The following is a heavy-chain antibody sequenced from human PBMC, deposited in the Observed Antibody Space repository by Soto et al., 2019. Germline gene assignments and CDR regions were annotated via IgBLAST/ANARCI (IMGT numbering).Heavy chain of an antibody. CDR2: IYYSGST. Sequence: QVQLQESGPGLVKPSQTLSLTCTVSGGSISSGGYYWSWIRQHPGKGLGWIGYIYYSGSTYYNPSLNSRVTISVDTSKNQSSLKLSSVTAADTAVYYCARVPSSSGGIDYWGQGTLVTVSS. V-gene: IGHV4-31*03. CDR1: GGSISSGGYY. CDR3: ARVPSSSGGIDY. J-gene: IGHJ4*02. D-gene: IGHD6-6*01.